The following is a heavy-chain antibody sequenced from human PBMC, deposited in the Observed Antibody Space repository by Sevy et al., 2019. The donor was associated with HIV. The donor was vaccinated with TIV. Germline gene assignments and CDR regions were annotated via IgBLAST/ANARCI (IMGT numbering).Heavy chain of an antibody. D-gene: IGHD2-2*01. Sequence: GGSLRLSCAASGFTFSTYWMSWFRQAPGKGLEWVANINEDGTGKFYVDSVKSRFTMSRDNAKNSLYLKMNSLRAEDEAVNYCARDNATVSRRGLRYYYYGTDVWGQGTTVTVSS. CDR3: ARDNATVSRRGLRYYYYGTDV. CDR1: GFTFSTYW. CDR2: INEDGTGK. V-gene: IGHV3-7*01. J-gene: IGHJ6*02.